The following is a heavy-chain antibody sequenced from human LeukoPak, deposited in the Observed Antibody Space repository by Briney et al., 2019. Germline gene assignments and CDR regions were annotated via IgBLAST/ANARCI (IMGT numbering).Heavy chain of an antibody. V-gene: IGHV3-48*03. D-gene: IGHD4-17*01. CDR2: IGRSGSTT. CDR3: AESNTVNAFDI. J-gene: IGHJ3*02. Sequence: GGSLRLSCAASGFTYSSYEMNWVRQAPGKGLEWVSYIGRSGSTTNYADSVKGRFTISRDNAKNSLYLQMNSLRAEDTAVYYCAESNTVNAFDIWGQGTMVTVSS. CDR1: GFTYSSYE.